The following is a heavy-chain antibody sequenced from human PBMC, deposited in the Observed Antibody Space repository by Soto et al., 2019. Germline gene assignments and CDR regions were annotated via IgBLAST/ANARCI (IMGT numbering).Heavy chain of an antibody. D-gene: IGHD5-18*01. Sequence: QVHLVESGGGVVQPGRSLRLSCAASGFTFSTYAMHWVRQAPGKGLEWVAVISYDGTNKYYADSVRGRFTISRDNSKNTLFLQMNSLRAEDTAVYYCAKDGGGYNYGYVMLDKYYYGMDDWGQGTTVTVSS. CDR3: AKDGGGYNYGYVMLDKYYYGMDD. CDR1: GFTFSTYA. V-gene: IGHV3-30-3*01. CDR2: ISYDGTNK. J-gene: IGHJ6*02.